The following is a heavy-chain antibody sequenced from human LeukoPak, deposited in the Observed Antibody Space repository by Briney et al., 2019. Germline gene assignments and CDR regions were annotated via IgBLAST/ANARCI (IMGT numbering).Heavy chain of an antibody. CDR3: AKGLGTSCYSPLDN. V-gene: IGHV3-23*01. Sequence: GGSLRLSCAASGFTFSTYAMSWVRQAPGKGLEWVSFINDSGGSTYYADSVKGRSTISRDTSKNTLYLQMNSVRVEDTAVYYCAKGLGTSCYSPLDNWGQGALFTVSS. CDR1: GFTFSTYA. J-gene: IGHJ4*02. CDR2: INDSGGST. D-gene: IGHD2-15*01.